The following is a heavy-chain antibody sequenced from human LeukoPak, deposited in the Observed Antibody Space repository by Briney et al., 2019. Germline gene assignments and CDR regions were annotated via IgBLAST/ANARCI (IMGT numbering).Heavy chain of an antibody. Sequence: ASVKVSCKASGYTFTGYYVHWVRQAPGQGLEWMGWINPNSGDTNYAQKFQGRVTMTRDTSISTAYMELSRLRSDDTAVYYCARQDYTAGYGMDVWGQGTTVTVSS. CDR1: GYTFTGYY. V-gene: IGHV1-2*02. CDR3: ARQDYTAGYGMDV. D-gene: IGHD4-4*01. J-gene: IGHJ6*02. CDR2: INPNSGDT.